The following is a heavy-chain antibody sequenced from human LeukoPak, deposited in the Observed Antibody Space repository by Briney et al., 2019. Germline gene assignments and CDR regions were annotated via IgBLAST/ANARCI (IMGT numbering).Heavy chain of an antibody. V-gene: IGHV4-39*01. CDR3: ARSQWEGAWYFDL. CDR1: GGSITSSTFY. Sequence: PSETLSLTCTVSGGSITSSTFYWGWVRQPPGKGLEWIGSIYYSGSTYYNPSLKSRVTLSVDTSKNQFSLKLSSVTAADTAVYYCARSQWEGAWYFDLWGRGTLVTVSS. CDR2: IYYSGST. D-gene: IGHD1-26*01. J-gene: IGHJ2*01.